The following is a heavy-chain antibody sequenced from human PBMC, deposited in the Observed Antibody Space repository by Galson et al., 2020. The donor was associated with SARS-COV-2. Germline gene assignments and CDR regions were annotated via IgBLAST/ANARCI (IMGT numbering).Heavy chain of an antibody. V-gene: IGHV5-51*01. D-gene: IGHD4-4*01. J-gene: IGHJ4*02. CDR2: IFPGDSDI. CDR3: ARRTMTTVTHFDF. CDR1: GYSFSSAW. Sequence: HGESLKISCKGSGYSFSSAWIGWVRQMPGKGLEWMGIIFPGDSDIRYSPAFQGQVTISADKSISTAYLQWSSLKASDTAMYYCARRTMTTVTHFDFWGQGTLVTVSS.